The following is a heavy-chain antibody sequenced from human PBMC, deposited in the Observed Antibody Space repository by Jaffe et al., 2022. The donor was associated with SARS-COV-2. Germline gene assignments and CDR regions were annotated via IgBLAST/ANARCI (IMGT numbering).Heavy chain of an antibody. J-gene: IGHJ4*02. D-gene: IGHD1-20*01. CDR2: IKSKTDGWTT. V-gene: IGHV3-15*01. CDR3: TTHNWNRCFDS. Sequence: EAQLVESGGGLVKPGGSLRLSCAASGFTFTNAWMTWVRQAPGKGLEWVGRIKSKTDGWTTDYAAPVKGRFTISRDDSKNTLYLQMNSLKTEDTAVYYCTTHNWNRCFDSWGQGTLVTVSS. CDR1: GFTFTNAW.